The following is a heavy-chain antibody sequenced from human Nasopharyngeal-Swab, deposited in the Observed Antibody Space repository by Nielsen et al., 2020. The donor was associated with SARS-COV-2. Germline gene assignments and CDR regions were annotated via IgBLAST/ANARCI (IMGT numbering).Heavy chain of an antibody. V-gene: IGHV1-69*13. CDR1: GGTFSSYA. D-gene: IGHD6-13*01. CDR2: IIPIFGTA. Sequence: SVKVSCKASGGTFSSYAISWVRQAPGQGLEWMGGIIPIFGTANYAQKFQGRVTITADESTSTAYMEPSSLRSEDTAVYYCARDRSPIYSSSWYYFDYWGQGTLVTVSS. J-gene: IGHJ4*02. CDR3: ARDRSPIYSSSWYYFDY.